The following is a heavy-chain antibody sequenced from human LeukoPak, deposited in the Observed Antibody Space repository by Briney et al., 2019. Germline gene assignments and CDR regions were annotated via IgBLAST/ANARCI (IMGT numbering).Heavy chain of an antibody. D-gene: IGHD3-10*01. V-gene: IGHV3-33*01. J-gene: IGHJ4*02. Sequence: GGSLRLSCAASGFTFSSYAMHWVRQAPGKGLEWVAVIWYDGSDKYYADSVKGRFTLSRDNSKNTLYLQMNSLRAEDTAVYYCARVAGSGSYYSATLDYWGQGTLVTVSS. CDR2: IWYDGSDK. CDR1: GFTFSSYA. CDR3: ARVAGSGSYYSATLDY.